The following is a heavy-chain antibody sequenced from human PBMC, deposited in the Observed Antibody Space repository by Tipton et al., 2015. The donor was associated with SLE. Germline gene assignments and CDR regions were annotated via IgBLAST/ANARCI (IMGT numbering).Heavy chain of an antibody. J-gene: IGHJ4*02. Sequence: TLSLTCTVSGGSISSGSYYWSWIRQPAGKGLEWIGRIYTSGSTNYNPSLKSRVTISVDTSKNQFSLKLSSVTAADTAVYYCARSYSSGWFFDYWGQGTLVTVSS. V-gene: IGHV4-61*02. CDR2: IYTSGST. D-gene: IGHD6-19*01. CDR3: ARSYSSGWFFDY. CDR1: GGSISSGSYY.